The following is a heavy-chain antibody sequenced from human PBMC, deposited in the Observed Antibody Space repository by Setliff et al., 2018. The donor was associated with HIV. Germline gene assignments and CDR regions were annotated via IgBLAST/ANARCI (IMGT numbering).Heavy chain of an antibody. CDR3: ARSPRIGVAGEFEY. V-gene: IGHV4-4*09. CDR2: IYTSGSV. D-gene: IGHD6-19*01. CDR1: GESFSDYY. Sequence: SETLSLTCAVYGESFSDYYWSWIRQPPGKGLEWIGYIYTSGSVNYNPSLNSRVTISVDTSKNQFSLKVNSVTAADTAVYYCARSPRIGVAGEFEYWGQGTLVTVSS. J-gene: IGHJ4*02.